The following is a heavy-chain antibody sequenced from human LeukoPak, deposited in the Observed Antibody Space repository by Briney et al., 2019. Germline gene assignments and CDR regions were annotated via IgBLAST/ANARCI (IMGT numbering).Heavy chain of an antibody. Sequence: PGGSLRLSCAASGFTFSSYSMNWVRRAPGKGLEWVSYNSSSSSTIYYADSVKGRFTISRDNAKNTLSLQMNSVRAADTAVYYCASDMGQQWLITGDSDDWGRRTPVTAAS. D-gene: IGHD6-19*01. CDR1: GFTFSSYS. CDR2: NSSSSSTI. CDR3: ASDMGQQWLITGDSDD. V-gene: IGHV3-48*01. J-gene: IGHJ4*02.